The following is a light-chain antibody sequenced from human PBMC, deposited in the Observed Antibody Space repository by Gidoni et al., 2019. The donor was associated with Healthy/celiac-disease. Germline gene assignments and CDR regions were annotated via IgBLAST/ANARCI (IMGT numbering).Light chain of an antibody. J-gene: IGLJ2*01. Sequence: QTVVTQEPSFSVSPGVTVTLTCGLSSGSVSTSYYPSWYQQTPGQAPRTLIYSTNTRSSGVPDRFSGSILGNKAARTITGAQADDESDYYCVRYMGSGIVVFGGGTKLTVL. CDR3: VRYMGSGIVV. V-gene: IGLV8-61*01. CDR2: STN. CDR1: SGSVSTSYY.